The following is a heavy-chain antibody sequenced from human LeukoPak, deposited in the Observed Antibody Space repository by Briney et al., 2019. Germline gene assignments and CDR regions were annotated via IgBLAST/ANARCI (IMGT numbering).Heavy chain of an antibody. D-gene: IGHD3-10*01. V-gene: IGHV3-21*01. CDR2: ISSSSSYI. J-gene: IGHJ4*02. CDR1: GFTFSSYS. Sequence: GGSLRLSCAASGFTFSSYSMNWVRQAPGKGLEWVSSISSSSSYIYYADSVKGRFTISRDNAKNSLYLQMNSLRAEDTAVYYCARDPSNRFRDYYGSGSPLFWGQGTLVTVSS. CDR3: ARDPSNRFRDYYGSGSPLF.